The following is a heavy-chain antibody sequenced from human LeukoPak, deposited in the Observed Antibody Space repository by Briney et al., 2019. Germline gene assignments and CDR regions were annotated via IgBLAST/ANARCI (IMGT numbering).Heavy chain of an antibody. CDR1: GFTVSSNY. CDR2: IYSGSST. V-gene: IGHV3-66*01. J-gene: IGHJ5*02. CDR3: ARARYCSGGSCYSDRDNWFDP. Sequence: GGSLRLSCAASGFTVSSNYMSWVRQAPGKGLEWVSVIYSGSSTYYADSVKGRFTISRDNSKNTLYLQMNSLRAEDTAVYYCARARYCSGGSCYSDRDNWFDPWGQGTLVTVSS. D-gene: IGHD2-15*01.